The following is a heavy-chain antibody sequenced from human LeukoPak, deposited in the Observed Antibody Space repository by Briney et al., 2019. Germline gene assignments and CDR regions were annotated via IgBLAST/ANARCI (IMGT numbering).Heavy chain of an antibody. Sequence: IPSETLSLTCTVSGGSISSGGYYWSWIRQHPGKGLERIGYIYYSGSTYYNPSLKSRVTISVDTSKNQFSLKLSSVTAADTAVYYCARDFLYSSSSQWGQGTLVTVSS. CDR3: ARDFLYSSSSQ. J-gene: IGHJ4*02. CDR2: IYYSGST. V-gene: IGHV4-31*03. CDR1: GGSISSGGYY. D-gene: IGHD6-6*01.